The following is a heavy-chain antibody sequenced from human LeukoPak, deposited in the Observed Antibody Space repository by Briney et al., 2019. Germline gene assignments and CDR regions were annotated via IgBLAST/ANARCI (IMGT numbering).Heavy chain of an antibody. V-gene: IGHV1-2*02. J-gene: IGHJ6*03. CDR2: INPNSGGT. Sequence: ASVKVSCKASGYTFTGYYMHWVRQAPGQGLEWMRWINPNSGGTNYAQKFQGRVTVTRDTSISTAYMELSRLRSDDTAVYYCARELKQLVRVYYYYYYMDVWGKGTTVTVSS. CDR1: GYTFTGYY. D-gene: IGHD6-6*01. CDR3: ARELKQLVRVYYYYYYMDV.